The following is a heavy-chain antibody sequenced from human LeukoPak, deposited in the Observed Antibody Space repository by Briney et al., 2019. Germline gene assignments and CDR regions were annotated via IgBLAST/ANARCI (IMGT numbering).Heavy chain of an antibody. Sequence: PSETLSLTCAVYGGSFSGYYWSWIRQTPGKGLEWIGEIIHSGSTNYSPPLKSRVTISLDAAKSQFSLRLTSVTAADTAVYYCAGYSGSPRYFDYWGQGTLVTVSS. CDR1: GGSFSGYY. D-gene: IGHD6-6*01. J-gene: IGHJ4*02. CDR3: AGYSGSPRYFDY. V-gene: IGHV4-34*12. CDR2: IIHSGST.